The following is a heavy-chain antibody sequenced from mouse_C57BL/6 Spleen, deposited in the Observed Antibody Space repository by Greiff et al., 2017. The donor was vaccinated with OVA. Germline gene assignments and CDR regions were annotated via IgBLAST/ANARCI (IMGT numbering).Heavy chain of an antibody. V-gene: IGHV1-80*01. J-gene: IGHJ4*01. CDR3: ARSDYYGSSDDAMDY. CDR2: IYPGDGDT. CDR1: GYAFSSYW. Sequence: VQLQQSGAELVKPGASVKISCKASGYAFSSYWMNWVKQRPGKGLEWMGQIYPGDGDTNYNGKFKGKATLTADNSSSTAYMQLSSLTSEDSAVYFCARSDYYGSSDDAMDYWGQGTSVTVSS. D-gene: IGHD1-1*01.